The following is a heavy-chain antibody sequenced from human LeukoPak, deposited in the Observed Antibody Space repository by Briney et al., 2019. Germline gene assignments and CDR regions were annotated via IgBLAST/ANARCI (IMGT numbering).Heavy chain of an antibody. V-gene: IGHV3-21*01. CDR2: ISSSSSYI. D-gene: IGHD3-10*01. CDR3: ARARQKLLWFGVHWDYFDY. Sequence: GGSLRLSCAASGFTFSSYSMNWVRQAPGKGLEWVSSISSSSSYIYYADSVKGRFTISRDNAKNSLYLQMNSLRAEDTAVYYCARARQKLLWFGVHWDYFDYWGQGTLVTVSS. CDR1: GFTFSSYS. J-gene: IGHJ4*02.